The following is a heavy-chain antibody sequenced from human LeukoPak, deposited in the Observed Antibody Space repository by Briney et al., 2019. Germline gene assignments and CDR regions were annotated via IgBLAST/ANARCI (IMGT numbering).Heavy chain of an antibody. CDR3: ARRSNAARPTIYYYFDY. D-gene: IGHD3-10*01. CDR2: IYPGDSDT. J-gene: IGHJ4*02. CDR1: GYSFTSYW. V-gene: IGHV5-51*01. Sequence: GESLKISCKGSGYSFTSYWIGWVRQMPGKGLEWMGIIYPGDSDTRYSPSFQGQVTISADKSISTAYLQWSSLKASDTAMYYCARRSNAARPTIYYYFDYWGQGTLVTVSS.